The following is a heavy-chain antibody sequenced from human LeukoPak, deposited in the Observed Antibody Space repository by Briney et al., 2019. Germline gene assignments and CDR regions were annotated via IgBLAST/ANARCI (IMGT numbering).Heavy chain of an antibody. J-gene: IGHJ4*02. CDR2: MNPNSGNT. V-gene: IGHV1-8*02. Sequence: GASVKVSCKASGGTFSSYAISWVRQASGQGLEWMGWMNPNSGNTGYTQKFQGRVTMTRSTSINTAYMVLSSLRSEDTAVYYCARGASRSFDYWGQGTLVAVSS. CDR1: GGTFSSYA. CDR3: ARGASRSFDY.